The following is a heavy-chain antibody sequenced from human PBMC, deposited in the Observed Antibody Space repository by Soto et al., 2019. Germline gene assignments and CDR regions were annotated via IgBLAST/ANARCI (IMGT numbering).Heavy chain of an antibody. CDR1: GGSVSSSSYY. CDR3: GRRGGLATISYYFDS. CDR2: VYYSGST. Sequence: SETLSLTCTVSGGSVSSSSYYWGWVRQHPGKGLEWIGSVYYSGSTDYNPSLESRVTISVDKSKNQFSLKLMPLSAADTAVYYCGRRGGLATISYYFDSWAQGPLVPV. V-gene: IGHV4-39*01. D-gene: IGHD3-16*01. J-gene: IGHJ4*02.